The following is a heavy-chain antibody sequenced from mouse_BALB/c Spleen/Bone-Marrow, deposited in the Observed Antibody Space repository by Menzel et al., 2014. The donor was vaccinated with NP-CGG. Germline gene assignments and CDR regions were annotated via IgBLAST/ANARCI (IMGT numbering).Heavy chain of an antibody. J-gene: IGHJ2*02. CDR1: GFDFXRYW. CDR3: ARPDYYGYLNY. D-gene: IGHD1-1*01. Sequence: EVQVVESGGGLVQPGGSLKLSCAASGFDFXRYWMSWVRQAPGKGLEWIGEINPDSRTINYSPSLKDKSIISRDNAKNTLYLRLNKVRSEDTALYYCARPDYYGYLNYWGQGTSLTVSS. V-gene: IGHV4-1*02. CDR2: INPDSRTI.